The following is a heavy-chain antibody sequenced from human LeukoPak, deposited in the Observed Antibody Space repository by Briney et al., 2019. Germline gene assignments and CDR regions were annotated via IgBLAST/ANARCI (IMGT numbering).Heavy chain of an antibody. CDR1: GGSFSGYY. D-gene: IGHD2-2*01. CDR3: ARLTVPLRFDP. Sequence: QSSETLSLTCAVYGGSFSGYYWSWIRQPPGKGLEWIGEINHSGSTNYNPSLKSRVTISVDTSKNQFSLKLNSVSAADTAVYYCARLTVPLRFDPWGQGTLVTVSS. J-gene: IGHJ5*02. V-gene: IGHV4-34*01. CDR2: INHSGST.